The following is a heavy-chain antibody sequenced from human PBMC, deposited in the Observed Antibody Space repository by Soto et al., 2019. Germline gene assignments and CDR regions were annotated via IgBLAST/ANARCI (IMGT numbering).Heavy chain of an antibody. J-gene: IGHJ6*01. D-gene: IGHD6-13*01. Sequence: QVQLVEPGGGVVQPGRSLRLSCAASGFTFSSYAMHWVRQAPGKGLEWVAVISYDGSNKYYADSVKGRFTISRDNSKNTLYLQMNSLRAEDTAVYYCARGASQQLVRTYYYYYYGMDVW. CDR2: ISYDGSNK. V-gene: IGHV3-30-3*01. CDR1: GFTFSSYA. CDR3: ARGASQQLVRTYYYYYYGMDV.